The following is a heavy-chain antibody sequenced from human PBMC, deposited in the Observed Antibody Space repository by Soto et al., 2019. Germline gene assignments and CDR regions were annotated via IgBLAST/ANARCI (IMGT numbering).Heavy chain of an antibody. CDR1: GFIFGDHV. J-gene: IGHJ5*02. Sequence: EVQLVESGGRLVQRGGSLRLSCSGSGFIFGDHVMDWVRQAPGKGLEWVAGISGSGNSPFFRDSVKGRFNISRDNSKNTVYLEMNNLRDEDSAMYFCARGTHSYSGSHELDAWGLGTLVTVSS. CDR3: ARGTHSYSGSHELDA. CDR2: ISGSGNSP. D-gene: IGHD1-26*01. V-gene: IGHV3-23*04.